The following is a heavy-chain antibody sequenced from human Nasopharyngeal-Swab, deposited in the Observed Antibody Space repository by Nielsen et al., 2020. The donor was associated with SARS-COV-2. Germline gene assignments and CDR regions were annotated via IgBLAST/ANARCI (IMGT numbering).Heavy chain of an antibody. J-gene: IGHJ4*02. Sequence: GGSLRLSCAASGFSFSSYSMNWVRQAPGKGLEWVSSISSSSSYIYYADSVKGRFTISRDNAKNSLYLQMNSLRAEDTAVYHCARGKAAAGYYFDYWGQGTLVTVSS. D-gene: IGHD6-13*01. CDR1: GFSFSSYS. CDR3: ARGKAAAGYYFDY. V-gene: IGHV3-21*01. CDR2: ISSSSSYI.